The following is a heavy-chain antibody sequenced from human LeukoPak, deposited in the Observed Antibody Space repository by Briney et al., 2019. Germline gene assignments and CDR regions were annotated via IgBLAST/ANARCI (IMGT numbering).Heavy chain of an antibody. V-gene: IGHV1-46*01. Sequence: ASVKVSCKASGYTFTSYYMHWVRQAPGQGLEWMGIINPIGGSTSYAQKFQGRVTMTRDMSTSTVYMELSSLRSEDTAVYYCARDNGVSTIAALYYYYYMDVWGKGTTVTVSS. CDR2: INPIGGST. D-gene: IGHD3-3*01. CDR1: GYTFTSYY. CDR3: ARDNGVSTIAALYYYYYMDV. J-gene: IGHJ6*03.